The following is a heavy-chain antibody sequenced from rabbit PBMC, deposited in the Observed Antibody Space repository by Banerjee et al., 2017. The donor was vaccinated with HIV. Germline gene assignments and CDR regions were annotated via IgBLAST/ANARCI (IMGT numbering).Heavy chain of an antibody. Sequence: QSLEESGGDLVKPGASLTLTCTASGFSLSSAYWIYWVRQAPGKGLEWIAYIYGGSNDKTYYASWAKGRFTISKTSSTTVALQMTSLTAADTATYFCARDLAGVIGWNFNLWGPGTLVTVS. CDR3: ARDLAGVIGWNFNL. J-gene: IGHJ4*01. CDR2: IYGGSNDKT. CDR1: GFSLSSAYW. V-gene: IGHV1S40*01. D-gene: IGHD4-1*01.